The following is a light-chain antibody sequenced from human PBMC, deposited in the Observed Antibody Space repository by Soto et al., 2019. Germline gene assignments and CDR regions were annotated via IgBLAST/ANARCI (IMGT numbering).Light chain of an antibody. CDR2: AAS. CDR1: QSISNW. Sequence: IQLTQSPSSLSASVEDRVTITCRASQSISNWLAWYQQKPGKAPNLLIYAASSLQSGVPSRFSGSGSGTEFTLTITSLQADDFATYYCQQYDIHSTFGQGTKVDIK. V-gene: IGKV1-5*01. CDR3: QQYDIHST. J-gene: IGKJ2*01.